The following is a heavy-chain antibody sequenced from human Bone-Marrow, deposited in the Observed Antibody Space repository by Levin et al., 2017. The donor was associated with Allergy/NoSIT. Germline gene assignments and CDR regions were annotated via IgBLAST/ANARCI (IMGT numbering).Heavy chain of an antibody. V-gene: IGHV4-31*03. CDR1: GGSISGGGYY. CDR2: IYYSGNT. CDR3: ARFNGYDFDF. D-gene: IGHD5-12*01. Sequence: SETLSLTCTVSGGSISGGGYYWSWIRQHPGKGLEWIGYIYYSGNTYYNPSLKSRVIISVVTSKNQLSLKLTSVTVADTAVYYCARFNGYDFDFWGQGTLVTVSS. J-gene: IGHJ4*02.